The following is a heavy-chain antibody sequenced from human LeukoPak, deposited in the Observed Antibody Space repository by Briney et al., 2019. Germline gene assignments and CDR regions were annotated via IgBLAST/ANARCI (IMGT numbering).Heavy chain of an antibody. J-gene: IGHJ3*02. V-gene: IGHV3-23*01. CDR2: ISGSGGST. CDR3: AKDWSSWWSGAFDI. CDR1: GVTLNTDW. D-gene: IGHD6-13*01. Sequence: PGGSLRLSCAATGVTLNTDWMHWVRQAPGKGLEWVSAISGSGGSTYYADSVKGRFTISRDNSKNTLYLQMNSLRAEDTAVYYCAKDWSSWWSGAFDIWGQGTMVTVSS.